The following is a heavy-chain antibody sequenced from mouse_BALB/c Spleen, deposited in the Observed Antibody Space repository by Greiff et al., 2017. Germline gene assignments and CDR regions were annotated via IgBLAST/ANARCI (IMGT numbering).Heavy chain of an antibody. Sequence: EVQGVESGGGLVQPGGSLKLSCAASGFTFSSYTMSWVRQTPEKRLEWVAYISNGGGSTYYPDTVKGRFTISRDNAKNTLYLQMSSLKSEDTAMYYCARLFYGNYNFDYWGQGTTLTVSS. V-gene: IGHV5-12-2*01. CDR2: ISNGGGST. D-gene: IGHD2-1*01. J-gene: IGHJ2*01. CDR1: GFTFSSYT. CDR3: ARLFYGNYNFDY.